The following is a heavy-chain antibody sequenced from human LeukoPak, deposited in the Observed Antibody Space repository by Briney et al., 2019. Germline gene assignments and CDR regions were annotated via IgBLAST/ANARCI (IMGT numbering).Heavy chain of an antibody. J-gene: IGHJ6*02. CDR3: ARGYCSSTSCYDYYYYGMDV. CDR1: GFTFSSYA. Sequence: GGSLRLSCVASGFTFSSYAMHWVRQAPGKGLEWVAVISYDGSNKYYADSVKGRFTISRDNSKNTLYLQMNSLRAEDTAVYYCARGYCSSTSCYDYYYYGMDVWGQGTTVTVSS. CDR2: ISYDGSNK. D-gene: IGHD2-2*01. V-gene: IGHV3-30-3*01.